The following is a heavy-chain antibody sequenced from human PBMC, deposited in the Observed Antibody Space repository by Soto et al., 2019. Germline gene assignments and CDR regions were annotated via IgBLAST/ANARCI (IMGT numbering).Heavy chain of an antibody. J-gene: IGHJ5*02. CDR3: VKGGWLDD. Sequence: EVQLLESGGGLIQPGGSLRLSCAASGFPFSTYEMTWARQSPGKGLEGVAFITSSGGPTNYADSVRGRFTISRDNSKNTLHLQMDSLRVEDTARYSCVKGGWLDDWGQGTLVTVSS. CDR2: ITSSGGPT. V-gene: IGHV3-23*01. CDR1: GFPFSTYE.